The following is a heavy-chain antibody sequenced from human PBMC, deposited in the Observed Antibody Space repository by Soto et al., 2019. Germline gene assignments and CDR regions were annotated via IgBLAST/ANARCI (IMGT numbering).Heavy chain of an antibody. D-gene: IGHD6-13*01. Sequence: GGSLRLSCAASGFTFSSYAMSWVRQAPGKGLEWVSAISGSGGSTYYADSVKGRFTISRDNSKNTLYLQMNSLRAEDTAVYYCAKAPAEQQLVLYCDYMDVWGKGTTVTVSS. CDR3: AKAPAEQQLVLYCDYMDV. CDR1: GFTFSSYA. J-gene: IGHJ6*03. CDR2: ISGSGGST. V-gene: IGHV3-23*01.